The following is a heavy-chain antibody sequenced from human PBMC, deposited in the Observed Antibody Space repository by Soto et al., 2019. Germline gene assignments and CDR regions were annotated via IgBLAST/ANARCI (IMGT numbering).Heavy chain of an antibody. Sequence: QEQLVQSGGEVKKPGASVRVSCKASGYTFTKYGITWVRQAPGQGLEWMGWIGVYNGKTNYARKLQGRVIMTEETSARTAYMEQSSVKSDEEAVYYCSRARCFTSPRCYNLYYYGMDTCGQGTTVSVSS. D-gene: IGHD2-2*02. V-gene: IGHV1-18*04. J-gene: IGHJ6*02. CDR1: GYTFTKYG. CDR2: IGVYNGKT. CDR3: SRARCFTSPRCYNLYYYGMDT.